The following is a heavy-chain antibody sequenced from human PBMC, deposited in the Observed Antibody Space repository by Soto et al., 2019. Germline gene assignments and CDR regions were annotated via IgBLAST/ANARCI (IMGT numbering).Heavy chain of an antibody. D-gene: IGHD6-13*01. Sequence: QVQLQESGPGLVKPSETLSLTCTVSGGSISSYYWSWIRQPPGKGLEWIGYSYYSGSTNYNPSLNSRVTLSVYTSKNHFTLMVGAGTAADTSMYYCARHESYSSSCYVRYYYYGMDVWVQGTTVTDSS. CDR2: SYYSGST. CDR1: GGSISSYY. J-gene: IGHJ6*02. V-gene: IGHV4-59*08. CDR3: ARHESYSSSCYVRYYYYGMDV.